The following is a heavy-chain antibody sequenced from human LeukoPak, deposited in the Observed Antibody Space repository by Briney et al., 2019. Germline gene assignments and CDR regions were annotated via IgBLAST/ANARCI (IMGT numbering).Heavy chain of an antibody. CDR2: ISAYNSNT. CDR1: GYTFTSYG. J-gene: IGHJ4*02. Sequence: ASVKVSCEASGYTFTSYGISWVRQAPGQGLEWMGWISAYNSNTNYAQKLQGRVTMTTDTSTSTAYMELRSLRSDDTAVYYCARDGGGHSSGYYLFLYWGQGTLVTVSS. V-gene: IGHV1-18*01. CDR3: ARDGGGHSSGYYLFLY. D-gene: IGHD3-22*01.